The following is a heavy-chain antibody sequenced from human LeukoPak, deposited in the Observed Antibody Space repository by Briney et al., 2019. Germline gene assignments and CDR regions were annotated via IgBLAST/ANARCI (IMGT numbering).Heavy chain of an antibody. J-gene: IGHJ4*02. CDR2: IYYSGST. CDR1: GGSISSSSYY. V-gene: IGHV4-39*07. CDR3: ARRRSDEDY. Sequence: SETLSLTCTVSGGSISSSSYYWGWIRQPPGKGLEWIGSIYYSGSTYYNPSLKSRVTISVDTSKNQFSLKLSSVTAADTAVYYCARRRSDEDYWGQGTLVTVSS. D-gene: IGHD1-26*01.